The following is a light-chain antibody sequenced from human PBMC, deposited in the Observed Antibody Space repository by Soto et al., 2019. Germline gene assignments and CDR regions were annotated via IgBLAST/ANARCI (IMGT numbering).Light chain of an antibody. V-gene: IGLV2-11*01. CDR2: DVS. CDR1: SSDVGGYNY. J-gene: IGLJ3*02. CDR3: YASAGSHTWV. Sequence: QSVLTQPRSVSGSPGQSVTISCTGTSSDVGGYNYVSWYQQHPGKAPKVMIYDVSKRPSGVPDRFSGSKSANTASLTISGLQAEDDADYYCYASAGSHTWVLGGGTKVTVL.